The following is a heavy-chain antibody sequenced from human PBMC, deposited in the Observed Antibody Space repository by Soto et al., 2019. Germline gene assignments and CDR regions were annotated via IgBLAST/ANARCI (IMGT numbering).Heavy chain of an antibody. D-gene: IGHD2-2*02. CDR3: ARVVPAAIYFDY. CDR1: GFTFSRYA. CDR2: ISGSGGST. Sequence: EVQLLESGGGLVQPGGSLRLSCAASGFTFSRYAMSWVRQAPGKGLEWDSAISGSGGSTYYADSVKGRITISRDNSRNTQYQQMNRLRAEDTAVYYWARVVPAAIYFDYWGQGTLVTVSS. J-gene: IGHJ4*02. V-gene: IGHV3-23*01.